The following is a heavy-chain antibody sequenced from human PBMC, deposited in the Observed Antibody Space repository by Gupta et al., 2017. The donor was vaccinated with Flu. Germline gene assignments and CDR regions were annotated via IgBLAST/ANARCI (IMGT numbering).Heavy chain of an antibody. D-gene: IGHD1-14*01. V-gene: IGHV3-9*01. CDR2: ISWNSGSI. J-gene: IGHJ6*02. Sequence: EVQLVESGGGLVQPGRSLRLSCAASGFTFDDYAMHWVRQAPGKGLEWVSGISWNSGSIGYADSVKGRFTISRDNAKNSLYLQMNSLRAEDTALYYCAKDLPGGGMDVWGQGTTVTVSS. CDR1: GFTFDDYA. CDR3: AKDLPGGGMDV.